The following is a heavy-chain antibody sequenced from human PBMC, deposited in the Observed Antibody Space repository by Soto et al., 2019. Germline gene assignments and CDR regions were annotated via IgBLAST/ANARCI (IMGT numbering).Heavy chain of an antibody. CDR2: TYYRSKWYN. V-gene: IGHV6-1*01. D-gene: IGHD3-10*01. J-gene: IGHJ4*02. CDR3: ARGIGFDFES. Sequence: SHTLSLTCAISGDSVSSNSAAWNLIRQSPSRGLEGLGRTYYRSKWYNDYAVSVKSRITINPDTSKNQFSLQLSSVTPEDTAVYYCARGIGFDFESWGQGALVTVSS. CDR1: GDSVSSNSAA.